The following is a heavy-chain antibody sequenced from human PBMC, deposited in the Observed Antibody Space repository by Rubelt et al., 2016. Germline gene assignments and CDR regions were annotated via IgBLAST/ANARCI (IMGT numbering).Heavy chain of an antibody. CDR3: AHPKRDYGDYASAEYFQH. Sequence: QITLKESGPTLVKPTQTLTLTCTFSGFSLSTSGVGVGWIRQPPGKALEWLALIYWNDDKRSSPSLKSRLTIPKAHSKNQVVLTMTKMDPVDTATYYGAHPKRDYGDYASAEYFQHWGQGTLVTVSS. CDR1: GFSLSTSGVG. J-gene: IGHJ1*01. V-gene: IGHV2-5*01. CDR2: IYWNDDK. D-gene: IGHD4-17*01.